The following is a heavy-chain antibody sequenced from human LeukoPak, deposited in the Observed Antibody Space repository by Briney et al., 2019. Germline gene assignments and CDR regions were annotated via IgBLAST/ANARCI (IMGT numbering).Heavy chain of an antibody. Sequence: GGSLRLSCAASGFVFSDYGMHWVRQAPGKGLEWVAFVRYDGSNEYYADSMKGRFTISRDNSKNTLYLQMNNLRAEDTAVYYCAKDAYYYGSGSYYLCYYYYMDVWGKGTTVTVSS. D-gene: IGHD3-10*01. CDR3: AKDAYYYGSGSYYLCYYYYMDV. CDR2: VRYDGSNE. V-gene: IGHV3-30*02. CDR1: GFVFSDYG. J-gene: IGHJ6*03.